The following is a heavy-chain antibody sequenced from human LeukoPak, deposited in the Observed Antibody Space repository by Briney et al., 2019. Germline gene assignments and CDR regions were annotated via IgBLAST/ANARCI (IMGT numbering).Heavy chain of an antibody. Sequence: PGGSLRLSCAASGFTFSSYSMNWVRQAPGKGLEWVSSISSSSSYIYYADSVKGRFTISRDNAKNSLYLQMNSLRAEDTAVYYCARDGQQQPGKHNPFDPWGQGTLVTVSS. CDR3: ARDGQQQPGKHNPFDP. CDR1: GFTFSSYS. D-gene: IGHD1-14*01. CDR2: ISSSSSYI. J-gene: IGHJ5*02. V-gene: IGHV3-21*01.